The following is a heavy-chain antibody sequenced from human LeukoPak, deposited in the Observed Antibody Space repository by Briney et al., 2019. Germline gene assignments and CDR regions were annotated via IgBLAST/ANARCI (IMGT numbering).Heavy chain of an antibody. CDR2: ISSSSSYI. V-gene: IGHV3-21*01. Sequence: GGSLRLSCAASGFTFSSYSMNWVRQAPGKGLEWVSSISSSSSYIYCADSVKGRFTISRDNAKNSLYLQMNSLRAEDTAVYYCARVFGGWELLEGGFDYWGQGTLVTVSS. J-gene: IGHJ4*02. CDR1: GFTFSSYS. CDR3: ARVFGGWELLEGGFDY. D-gene: IGHD1-26*01.